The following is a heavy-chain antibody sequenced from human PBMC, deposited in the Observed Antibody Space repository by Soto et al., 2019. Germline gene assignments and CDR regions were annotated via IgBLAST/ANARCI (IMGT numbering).Heavy chain of an antibody. J-gene: IGHJ4*02. V-gene: IGHV3-33*01. CDR1: GFTFSSYG. CDR2: IWYDGSNK. D-gene: IGHD5-12*01. CDR3: ARDRGMATIDY. Sequence: GSLRLSCAASGFTFSSYGMHWVRQAPGKGLEWVAVIWYDGSNKYYADSVKGRITISRDNSKNTLYLQMNSLRAEDTAVYYCARDRGMATIDYWGQGTLVTVSS.